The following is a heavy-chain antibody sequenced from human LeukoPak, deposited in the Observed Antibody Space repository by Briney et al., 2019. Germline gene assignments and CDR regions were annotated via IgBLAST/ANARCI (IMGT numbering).Heavy chain of an antibody. CDR1: GYTFTSYG. D-gene: IGHD2-21*02. CDR3: ARGDSGVVVTTYYYYYGMDV. CDR2: ISAYNGNT. V-gene: IGHV1-18*01. J-gene: IGHJ6*02. Sequence: ASAKVSCKASGYTFTSYGISWVRQPPGQGLEWMGWISAYNGNTNYAQKLQGRVTMTTDTSTSTASMELRSLRSDVTAVYYCARGDSGVVVTTYYYYYGMDVWGQGTTVTVSS.